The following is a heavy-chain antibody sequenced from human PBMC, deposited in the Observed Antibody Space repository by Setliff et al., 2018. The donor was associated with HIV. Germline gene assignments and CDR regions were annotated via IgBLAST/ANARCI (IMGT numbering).Heavy chain of an antibody. Sequence: KTSETLSLTCAVYGGSFSDNYWSWIRQSPGKGLEWIGEINHSGRTNYNPPLKSRVTISVDTSKNQFSLKLNSVTAADTAVYYCARSGGPTFDPWGQGTLVTVSS. J-gene: IGHJ5*02. CDR3: ARSGGPTFDP. CDR2: INHSGRT. V-gene: IGHV4-34*01. CDR1: GGSFSDNY. D-gene: IGHD3-16*01.